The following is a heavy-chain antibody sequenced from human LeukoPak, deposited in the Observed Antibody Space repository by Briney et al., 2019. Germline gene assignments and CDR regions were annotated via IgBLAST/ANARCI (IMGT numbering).Heavy chain of an antibody. D-gene: IGHD3-10*01. V-gene: IGHV1-18*01. Sequence: ASVKASCKASGYTFTSYAISWVRQAPGQGLEWMGWISVYNGNTDYAQKLQGRVTMTTDTSTSTTYMELRSLGSDDTAAYYCARDPYGTDAFDIWGQGTMVTVSS. J-gene: IGHJ3*02. CDR1: GYTFTSYA. CDR2: ISVYNGNT. CDR3: ARDPYGTDAFDI.